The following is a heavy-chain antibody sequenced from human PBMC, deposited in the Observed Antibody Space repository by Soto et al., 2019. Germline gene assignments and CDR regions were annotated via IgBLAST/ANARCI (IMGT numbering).Heavy chain of an antibody. D-gene: IGHD6-13*01. Sequence: EVQLLESGGGLVQPGGSLRLSCAASGFTFSSYAMNWVRQAPGKGLEWVSVISGSEGSTYYADSVKGRFTISRDNSKDMLNLQMNSLRAEDTAVYYCARRSSSWYFDYWGQGTLVTVSS. J-gene: IGHJ4*02. CDR1: GFTFSSYA. CDR3: ARRSSSWYFDY. CDR2: ISGSEGST. V-gene: IGHV3-23*01.